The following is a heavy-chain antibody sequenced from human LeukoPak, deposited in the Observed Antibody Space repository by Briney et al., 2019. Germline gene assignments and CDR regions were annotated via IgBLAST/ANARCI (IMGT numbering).Heavy chain of an antibody. D-gene: IGHD4-17*01. CDR3: TRPMTTAEDYYYYYGMDV. CDR2: IRSKANSYAT. J-gene: IGHJ6*02. V-gene: IGHV3-73*01. Sequence: QPGGSLRLSCAASGFTFSGSAMHWVRQASGKGLEWVGRIRSKANSYATAYAASVKGRFTISRDDSKNTAYLQMNSLKTEDTAVYYCTRPMTTAEDYYYYYGMDVWGQGTTVTVSS. CDR1: GFTFSGSA.